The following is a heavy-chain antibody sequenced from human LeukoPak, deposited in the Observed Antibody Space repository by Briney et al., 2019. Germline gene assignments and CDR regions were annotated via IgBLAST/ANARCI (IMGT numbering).Heavy chain of an antibody. CDR3: TRGSLSGSSRDY. J-gene: IGHJ4*02. Sequence: ASVKVSCRASGYTFTGYDINWVRQATGQGLEWMGWMNPNTGDTGYAQKFQGRVTMTRNTSIDTAYMELSGLRSEDTAVYYCTRGSLSGSSRDYWGQGTLVTVSS. CDR1: GYTFTGYD. CDR2: MNPNTGDT. V-gene: IGHV1-8*01. D-gene: IGHD1-26*01.